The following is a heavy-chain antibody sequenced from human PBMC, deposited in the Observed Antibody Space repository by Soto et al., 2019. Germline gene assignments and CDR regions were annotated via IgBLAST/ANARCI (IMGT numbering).Heavy chain of an antibody. Sequence: EVQLLESGGGLVQPGGSLRLSCAASGFTFSSYAMSWVRQAPGKGLEWVSAISGSGGSTYYADSVKGRFTISRDNSKNTLYLQMNSLRAEATAVYYCAKSVQLWLYHTPFDYWGQGTLVTVSS. CDR1: GFTFSSYA. CDR2: ISGSGGST. V-gene: IGHV3-23*01. CDR3: AKSVQLWLYHTPFDY. J-gene: IGHJ4*02. D-gene: IGHD5-18*01.